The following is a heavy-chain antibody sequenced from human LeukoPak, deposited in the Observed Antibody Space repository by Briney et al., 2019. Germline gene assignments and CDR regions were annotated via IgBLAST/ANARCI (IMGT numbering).Heavy chain of an antibody. Sequence: SETLSLTCTVSGGSISSYYWSWIRQPAGKGLEWIGRIYSSGSTNYNPSLKSRVTMSADTSKNQFSLKLTSVTAADTAVYYCAREIVGATLDYWGQGTLVTVSS. CDR1: GGSISSYY. V-gene: IGHV4-4*07. J-gene: IGHJ4*02. D-gene: IGHD1-26*01. CDR2: IYSSGST. CDR3: AREIVGATLDY.